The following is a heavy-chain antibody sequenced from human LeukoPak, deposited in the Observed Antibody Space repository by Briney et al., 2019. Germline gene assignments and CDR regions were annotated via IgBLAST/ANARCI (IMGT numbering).Heavy chain of an antibody. CDR3: ARVVEAFDY. D-gene: IGHD5-24*01. CDR1: GGSISSYY. V-gene: IGHV4-59*01. CDR2: IYYSGST. Sequence: SETLSLTCTVSGGSISSYYWSWIRQPPGKGLEWIGYIYYSGSTNYNPSLKSRVTISVDTSKNQFSLKLSSVSAADTAVYYCARVVEAFDYWGQGTLVTVSS. J-gene: IGHJ4*02.